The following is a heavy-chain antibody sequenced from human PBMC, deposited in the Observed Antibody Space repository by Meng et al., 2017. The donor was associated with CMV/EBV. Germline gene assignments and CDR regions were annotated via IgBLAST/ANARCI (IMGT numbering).Heavy chain of an antibody. V-gene: IGHV3-7*01. CDR1: GFTFSSYW. Sequence: GGSLRLSCAASGFTFSSYWMSWVRQAPRKGLEWVANIKQDGSEKYYVDSVKGRFTISRDNAKNSLYLQMNSLRAEDTAVYYCARDDRIAARPRFDYWGQGTLVTVSS. CDR3: ARDDRIAARPRFDY. D-gene: IGHD6-6*01. J-gene: IGHJ4*02. CDR2: IKQDGSEK.